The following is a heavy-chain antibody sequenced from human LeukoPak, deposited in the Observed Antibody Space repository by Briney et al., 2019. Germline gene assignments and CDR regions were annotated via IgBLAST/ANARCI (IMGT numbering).Heavy chain of an antibody. CDR2: ISSSGSTI. J-gene: IGHJ3*02. CDR3: ARSSSGYYYFFGFFDI. V-gene: IGHV3-11*04. CDR1: GFTFSDYY. D-gene: IGHD3-22*01. Sequence: PGGSLRLSWAASGFTFSDYYMSWIRQAPGEGLEWVSYISSSGSTIYYADSVKGRFTLSRENAKNSLYLQMNSLRAEDTAVYYCARSSSGYYYFFGFFDIWGQGTMVTVSS.